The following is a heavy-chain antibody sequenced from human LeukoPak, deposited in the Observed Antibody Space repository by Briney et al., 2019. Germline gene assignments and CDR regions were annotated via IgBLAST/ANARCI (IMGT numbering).Heavy chain of an antibody. CDR2: ISWDGSST. D-gene: IGHD5-18*01. V-gene: IGHV3-43D*03. Sequence: GGSLRLSCAASGFTFDDYAMYWVRQAPGKGLEWVSLISWDGSSTYYADSVKGRFTISRDNSKNSLFLQMNSLRTEDTALYYCAKGGYSYGYQYYYYMDVWGKGTTVTVSS. CDR3: AKGGYSYGYQYYYYMDV. CDR1: GFTFDDYA. J-gene: IGHJ6*03.